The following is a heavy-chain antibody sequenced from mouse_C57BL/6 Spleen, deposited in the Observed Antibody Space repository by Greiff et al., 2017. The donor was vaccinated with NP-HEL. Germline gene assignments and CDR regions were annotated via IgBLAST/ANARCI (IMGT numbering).Heavy chain of an antibody. CDR2: IDPSDSYT. CDR1: GYPFTSYW. J-gene: IGHJ1*03. D-gene: IGHD1-1*01. Sequence: VKLQQPGAELVMPGASVKLSCKASGYPFTSYWMHWVKQRPGQGLEWIGEIDPSDSYTNYNQKFKGKSTLTVDKSSSTAYMQLSSLTSEDSAVYYCARGSSWYFDVWGTGTTVTVSA. V-gene: IGHV1-69*01. CDR3: ARGSSWYFDV.